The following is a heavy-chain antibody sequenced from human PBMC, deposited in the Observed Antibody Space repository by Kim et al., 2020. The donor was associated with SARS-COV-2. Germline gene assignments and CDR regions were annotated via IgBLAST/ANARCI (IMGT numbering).Heavy chain of an antibody. CDR1: GFTFSSYG. J-gene: IGHJ4*02. Sequence: GGSLRLSCAASGFTFSSYGMHWVRQAPGKGLEWVAVISYDGSNKYYEDSVKGRFTISRDNSKNTLYLQMNSLRAEDTAVYYCAADSSSWHYFDYWGQGTLVTVSS. CDR3: AADSSSWHYFDY. CDR2: ISYDGSNK. V-gene: IGHV3-30*03. D-gene: IGHD6-13*01.